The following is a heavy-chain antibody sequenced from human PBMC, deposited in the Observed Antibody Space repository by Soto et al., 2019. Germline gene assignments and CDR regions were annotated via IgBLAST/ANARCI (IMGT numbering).Heavy chain of an antibody. CDR2: IYPGDSDT. Sequence: GESLNISCKGSGYSFTIYWIGWVRQMPGKGLEWMGIIYPGDSDTRYSPSFQGQVTFSADKSTNTAYLQWSSLKASDTAMYYCARSSYDRTGTTWWFDPWGQGTLVTVSS. J-gene: IGHJ5*02. D-gene: IGHD1-1*01. V-gene: IGHV5-51*01. CDR3: ARSSYDRTGTTWWFDP. CDR1: GYSFTIYW.